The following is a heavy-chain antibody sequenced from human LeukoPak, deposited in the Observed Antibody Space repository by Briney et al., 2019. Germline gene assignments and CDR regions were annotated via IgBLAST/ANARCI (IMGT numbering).Heavy chain of an antibody. J-gene: IGHJ3*02. V-gene: IGHV3-15*01. CDR3: TTGGNVLVAGTRAFDI. CDR1: GFTFSSYA. CDR2: IKSNIDGGAI. Sequence: GGSLRLSCAASGFTFSSYAMSWVRQAPGKGLEWVARIKSNIDGGAIDYAAPVKGRFTISRDDSRNTLYLEMNSLKTEDTAVYYCTTGGNVLVAGTRAFDIWGQGTMVTVSS. D-gene: IGHD6-19*01.